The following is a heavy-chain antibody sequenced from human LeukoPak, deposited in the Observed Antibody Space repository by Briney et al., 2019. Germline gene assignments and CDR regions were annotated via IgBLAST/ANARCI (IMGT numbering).Heavy chain of an antibody. CDR3: ARVADVGYYYLDV. J-gene: IGHJ6*03. Sequence: SETLSLTCTVSGASTSSHYWSWIRQPPGKGLEWIGYMHYSGSNSYNPSLKSRVTISVDTSENQISLTVSSVTAADTAVYYCARVADVGYYYLDVWGKGTTVTVSS. V-gene: IGHV4-59*11. CDR2: MHYSGSN. CDR1: GASTSSHY. D-gene: IGHD3-10*02.